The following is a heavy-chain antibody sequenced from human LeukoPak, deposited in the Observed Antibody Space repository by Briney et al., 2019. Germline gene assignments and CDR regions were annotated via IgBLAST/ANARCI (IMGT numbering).Heavy chain of an antibody. CDR1: GFTFSNSG. Sequence: QSGGSLRLSCAASGFTFSNSGMHWVRQAPGKGLEWVAVIWYDGSNEYYADAVKGRFIISRDNSKNTVHLQMNSLRVEDTSVYYCAREISMFVNAFDLWGQGTLVAASS. D-gene: IGHD3-10*02. CDR3: AREISMFVNAFDL. V-gene: IGHV3-33*01. CDR2: IWYDGSNE. J-gene: IGHJ3*01.